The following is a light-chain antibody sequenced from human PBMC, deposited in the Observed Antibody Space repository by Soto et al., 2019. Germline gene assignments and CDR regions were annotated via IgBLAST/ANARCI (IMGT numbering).Light chain of an antibody. Sequence: DLQMTQSPSAMSASVGDRITITCRATQDINIYLAWFQQKPGKVPKRLIYGASTLQSGVPSRFSGSGSGTEFTLTISSLQPEDFATYYCQQQNNYPWTFGPGTKVEVK. CDR2: GAS. V-gene: IGKV1-17*03. CDR1: QDINIY. CDR3: QQQNNYPWT. J-gene: IGKJ1*01.